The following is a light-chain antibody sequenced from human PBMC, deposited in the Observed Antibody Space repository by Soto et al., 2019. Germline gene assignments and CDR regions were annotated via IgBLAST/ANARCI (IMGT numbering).Light chain of an antibody. J-gene: IGKJ1*01. CDR1: QSISSW. CDR2: DAS. V-gene: IGKV1-5*01. CDR3: QQYNTYPGT. Sequence: DIPMTQSPSTLSASVGDRVTITCRASQSISSWLAWYQQKPGKAPKLLIYDASSLESGVPSRVSGSGSGTEFTLTISSLQPDDFATYYCQQYNTYPGTFGQGTKVEIK.